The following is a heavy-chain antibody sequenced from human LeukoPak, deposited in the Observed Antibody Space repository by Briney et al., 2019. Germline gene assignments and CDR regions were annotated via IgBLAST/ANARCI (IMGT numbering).Heavy chain of an antibody. CDR3: ASPPTV. Sequence: SETLSLTCTVSGGSISSSSYYWGWIRQPPGKGLEWIGYIYYSGSTNYNPSLKSRVTISVDTSKNQFSLKLSSVTAADTAVYYCASPPTVWGQGTTVTVSS. J-gene: IGHJ6*02. CDR1: GGSISSSSYY. CDR2: IYYSGST. V-gene: IGHV4-61*05.